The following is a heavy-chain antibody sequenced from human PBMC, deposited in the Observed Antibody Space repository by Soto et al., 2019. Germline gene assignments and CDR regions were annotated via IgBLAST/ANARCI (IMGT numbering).Heavy chain of an antibody. Sequence: SVKVSCKASGGTFSSYAISWVRQAPGQGLEWMGGIIPIFGTANYAQKFQGRVTITADESTSTAYMELSSLRSEDTAVYYCARVEKYGGRFDYRGEATSVTAAS. CDR1: GGTFSSYA. V-gene: IGHV1-69*13. J-gene: IGHJ4*02. D-gene: IGHD2-8*01. CDR3: ARVEKYGGRFDY. CDR2: IIPIFGTA.